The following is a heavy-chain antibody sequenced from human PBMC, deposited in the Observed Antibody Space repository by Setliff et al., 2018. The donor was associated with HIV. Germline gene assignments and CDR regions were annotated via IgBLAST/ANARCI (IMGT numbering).Heavy chain of an antibody. CDR2: IIPISGTA. V-gene: IGHV1-69*05. D-gene: IGHD1-1*01. CDR3: ARVGGIELWNQAYFDY. Sequence: SVKVSCKASGGTFKNFAIDWVRQAPGQGLEWMGGIIPISGTAVYAQNFRGRVTVTTDDSTNTAYMEISSLKSDDTAVYFCARVGGIELWNQAYFDYWGQGTLVTVSS. J-gene: IGHJ4*02. CDR1: GGTFKNFA.